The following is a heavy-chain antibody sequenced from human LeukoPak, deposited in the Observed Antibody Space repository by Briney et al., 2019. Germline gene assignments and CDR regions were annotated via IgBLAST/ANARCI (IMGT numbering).Heavy chain of an antibody. CDR1: GFIFTNAW. CDR3: ARNPAPFDY. CDR2: IKTFPENLST. Sequence: GGSLRLSCAASGFIFTNAWMSWVRQAQGKGLEWVARIKTFPENLSTDYADPVRGRFALSRDDSRNMVYLEMSDLKDDDTAVYYCARNPAPFDYWGRGTLVTVSS. V-gene: IGHV3-15*01. J-gene: IGHJ4*02.